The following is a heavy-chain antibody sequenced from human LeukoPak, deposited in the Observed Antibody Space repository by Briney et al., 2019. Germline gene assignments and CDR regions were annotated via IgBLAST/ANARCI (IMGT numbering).Heavy chain of an antibody. CDR2: INSDGSWT. CDR1: GNYW. D-gene: IGHD3-10*01. Sequence: GGSLRLSCAASGNYWMHWVRQAPGKGLVWVSHINSDGSWTSYADSVKGRFTISRDNSKNTLYLQMNSLRAEDTAVYYCAKDERGFDYWGQGTLVTVSS. V-gene: IGHV3-74*01. CDR3: AKDERGFDY. J-gene: IGHJ4*02.